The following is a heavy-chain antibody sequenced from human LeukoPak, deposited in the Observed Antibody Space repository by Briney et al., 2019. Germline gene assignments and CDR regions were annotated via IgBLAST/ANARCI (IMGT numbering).Heavy chain of an antibody. D-gene: IGHD3-10*01. Sequence: ASVKVSCKASGGTFSSYAISWVRQAPGQGLEWMGGIIPIFGTANYAQKFQGRVTITADKSTSTAYMELSSLRSEDTAVYYCAWFEEQNYFDYWGQGTLVTVSS. CDR1: GGTFSSYA. CDR2: IIPIFGTA. V-gene: IGHV1-69*06. CDR3: AWFEEQNYFDY. J-gene: IGHJ4*02.